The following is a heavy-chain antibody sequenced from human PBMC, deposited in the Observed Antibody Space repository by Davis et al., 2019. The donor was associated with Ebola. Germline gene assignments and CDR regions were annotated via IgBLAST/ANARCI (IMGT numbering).Heavy chain of an antibody. V-gene: IGHV3-73*01. CDR1: GFTFSGSA. CDR2: IRSKANSYAT. J-gene: IGHJ4*02. D-gene: IGHD1-26*01. Sequence: GESLKISCAASGFTFSGSAMHWVRQASGKGLEWVGRIRSKANSYATAYAASVKGKFTISRDDSKNTAYLQMNSLGAEDTAVYYCARVVIVVGASYFDYWGQGTLVTVSS. CDR3: ARVVIVVGASYFDY.